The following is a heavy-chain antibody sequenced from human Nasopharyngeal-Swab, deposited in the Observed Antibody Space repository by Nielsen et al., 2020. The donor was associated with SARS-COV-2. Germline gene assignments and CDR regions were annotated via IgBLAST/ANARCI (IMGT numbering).Heavy chain of an antibody. D-gene: IGHD5-12*01. CDR1: GGSIGGDNYY. CDR2: ISYTGDT. CDR3: ARRGGFSGSYGMDV. V-gene: IGHV4-39*01. Sequence: SETLSLTCNVSGGSIGGDNYYWGWIRQPPGKGLEWIGYISYTGDTYYNPSLKSRLTMSVDTSKKQFSLRLSSVTAADTAIYYCARRGGFSGSYGMDVWGQGTTVTVSS. J-gene: IGHJ6*02.